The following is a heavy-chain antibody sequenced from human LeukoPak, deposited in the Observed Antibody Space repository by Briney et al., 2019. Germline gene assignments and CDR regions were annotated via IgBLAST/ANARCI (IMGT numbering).Heavy chain of an antibody. CDR2: IYHSGST. Sequence: SETLSLTCAVSGYSISSGYYWGWIRQPPGKGLELIGSIYHSGSTYYNPSLKSRVTISVYTSKNQFSLKLSSVTAADTAVYYCARGGYYGDPPLDCWGQGTLVTVSS. V-gene: IGHV4-38-2*01. CDR1: GYSISSGYY. D-gene: IGHD4-17*01. J-gene: IGHJ4*02. CDR3: ARGGYYGDPPLDC.